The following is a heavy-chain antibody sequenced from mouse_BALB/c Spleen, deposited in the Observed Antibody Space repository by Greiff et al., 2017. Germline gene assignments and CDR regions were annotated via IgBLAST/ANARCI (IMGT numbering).Heavy chain of an antibody. CDR1: GYSITSDYA. CDR2: ISYSGST. V-gene: IGHV3-2*02. CDR3: ASRGMVDY. Sequence: EVQLQESGPGLVKPSQSLSLTCTVTGYSITSDYAWNWIRQFPGNKLEWMGYISYSGSTSYNPSLKSRITITRNTSKNQFFLRLNSVTTEDTSTYYCASRGMVDYWGQGTSVTVSS. D-gene: IGHD2-3*01. J-gene: IGHJ4*01.